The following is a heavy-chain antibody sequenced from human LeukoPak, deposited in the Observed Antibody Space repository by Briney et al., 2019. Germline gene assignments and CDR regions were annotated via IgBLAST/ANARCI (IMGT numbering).Heavy chain of an antibody. D-gene: IGHD2-15*01. CDR3: TTRTGYCSGGSCYSGAYYYYMDV. Sequence: PGGSLRLSCAASGFTVSSNYMSWVRQAPGKGLEWVSVIYSGGSTYYADSVKGRFTISRDDSKNTLYLQMNSLKTEDTAVYYCTTRTGYCSGGSCYSGAYYYYMDVWGKGTTVTVSS. V-gene: IGHV3-66*01. J-gene: IGHJ6*03. CDR2: IYSGGST. CDR1: GFTVSSNY.